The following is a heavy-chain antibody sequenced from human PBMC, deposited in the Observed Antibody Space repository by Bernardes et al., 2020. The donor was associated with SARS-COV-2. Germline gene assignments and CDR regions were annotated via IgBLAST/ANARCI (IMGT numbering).Heavy chain of an antibody. Sequence: SETLSLTCAVYGGSFRGYYWSWIRQPPGKGLEWIGEINHSGSTNYNPSLKSRVTISIDTSKNQFSLKLSSVTAADTAVYYCARSTLRSTYYYDSSGNYLGLWGQGTLVTVSS. J-gene: IGHJ4*02. CDR3: ARSTLRSTYYYDSSGNYLGL. V-gene: IGHV4-34*01. CDR2: INHSGST. D-gene: IGHD3-22*01. CDR1: GGSFRGYY.